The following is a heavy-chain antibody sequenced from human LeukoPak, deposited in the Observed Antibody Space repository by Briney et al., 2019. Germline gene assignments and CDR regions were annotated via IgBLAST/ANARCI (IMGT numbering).Heavy chain of an antibody. CDR2: ISSSSSTI. J-gene: IGHJ4*02. D-gene: IGHD3-3*01. CDR3: AKDPYYDFWSGYGGPFDY. Sequence: GGSLRLSCAASGFTFSSYGMHWVRQAPGKGLEWVSYISSSSSTIYYADSVKGRFTISRDNSKNTLYLQMNSLRAEDTAVYYCAKDPYYDFWSGYGGPFDYWGQGTLVTVSS. V-gene: IGHV3-48*01. CDR1: GFTFSSYG.